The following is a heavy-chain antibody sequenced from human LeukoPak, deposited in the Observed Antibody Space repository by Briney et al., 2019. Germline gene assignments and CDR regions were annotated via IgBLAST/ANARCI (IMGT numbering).Heavy chain of an antibody. CDR2: ISAYNGVT. CDR3: ARNLIRDKGPPGEFDP. CDR1: GFIFTRHY. V-gene: IGHV1-18*03. Sequence: ASVKVSCKTSGFIFTRHYITWVRQAPGQGLEWMGWISAYNGVTSYAEKFQGRITMTTEASTSTGYLELRSLRSDDMAFYYCARNLIRDKGPPGEFDPWGQGTLVTVSS. J-gene: IGHJ5*02. D-gene: IGHD5-24*01.